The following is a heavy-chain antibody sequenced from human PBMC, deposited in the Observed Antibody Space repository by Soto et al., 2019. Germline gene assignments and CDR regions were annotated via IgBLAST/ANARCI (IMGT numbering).Heavy chain of an antibody. Sequence: SETQSLTCTVSGGSIRSYCWSWIRQPPGKGLEWIGEINHSGSTNYNPSLKSRVTISVDTSKNQFSLKLSSVTAADTAVYYCARLGPIAAAGRFGYYYYYGMDVWGQGTTVTVSS. J-gene: IGHJ6*02. CDR2: INHSGST. D-gene: IGHD6-13*01. V-gene: IGHV4-34*01. CDR3: ARLGPIAAAGRFGYYYYYGMDV. CDR1: GGSIRSYC.